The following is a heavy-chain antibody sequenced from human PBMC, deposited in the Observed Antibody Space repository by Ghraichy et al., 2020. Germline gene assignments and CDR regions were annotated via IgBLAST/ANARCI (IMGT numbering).Heavy chain of an antibody. CDR3: ARALRRTLVWAYYYDSSGYTFDY. CDR2: INHSGST. Sequence: PETLSLTCAVYGGSFSGYYWSWIRQPPGKGLEWIGEINHSGSTNYNPSLKSRVTISVDTSKNQFSLKLSSVTAADTAVYYCARALRRTLVWAYYYDSSGYTFDYWGQGTLVTVSS. J-gene: IGHJ4*02. CDR1: GGSFSGYY. V-gene: IGHV4-34*01. D-gene: IGHD3-22*01.